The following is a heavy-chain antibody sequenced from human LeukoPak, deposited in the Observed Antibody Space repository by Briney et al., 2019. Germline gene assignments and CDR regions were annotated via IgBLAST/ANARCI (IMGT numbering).Heavy chain of an antibody. Sequence: PGGSLRLCCAASGFTFSSYAMSWVRQATGKGLEWVSAIGGSGGSTYYADSVKGRFTISRDNSKNTLYLQMNSLRAEDTAVYYCAKGIPYGSGSYFYWGQGTLVTVSS. V-gene: IGHV3-23*01. J-gene: IGHJ4*02. D-gene: IGHD3-10*01. CDR1: GFTFSSYA. CDR2: IGGSGGST. CDR3: AKGIPYGSGSYFY.